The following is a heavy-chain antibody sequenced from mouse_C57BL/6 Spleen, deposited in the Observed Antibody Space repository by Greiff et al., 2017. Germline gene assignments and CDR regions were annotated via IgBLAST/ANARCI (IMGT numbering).Heavy chain of an antibody. Sequence: EVQLQQSGPELVKPGASVKISCKASGYSFTGYYMNWVKQSPEKSLEWIGEINPSTGGTTYNQKFKAKATLTVDKSSSTAYMQLKSLTSEDSAVYYCARSGLRRPFDYWGQGTTLTVSS. CDR1: GYSFTGYY. J-gene: IGHJ2*01. D-gene: IGHD2-4*01. V-gene: IGHV1-42*01. CDR2: INPSTGGT. CDR3: ARSGLRRPFDY.